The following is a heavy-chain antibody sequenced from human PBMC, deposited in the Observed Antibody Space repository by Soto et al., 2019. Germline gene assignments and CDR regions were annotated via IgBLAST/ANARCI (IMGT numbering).Heavy chain of an antibody. Sequence: SLQLSFAASGFIFGSYAMNWVRQVAGKGPGWVAVLSTDGSTPYYADSVRGRFTIPRDNSKNTLFLQMNSLRPEDTAIYFCAKSYDLWSPYLSFGDQRDPWGQGTLVTVSS. CDR1: GFIFGSYA. D-gene: IGHD3-3*01. CDR2: LSTDGSTP. V-gene: IGHV3-30*16. CDR3: AKSYDLWSPYLSFGDQRDP. J-gene: IGHJ5*02.